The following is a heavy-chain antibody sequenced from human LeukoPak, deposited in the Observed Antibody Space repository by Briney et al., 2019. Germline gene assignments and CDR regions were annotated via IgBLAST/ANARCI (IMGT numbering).Heavy chain of an antibody. D-gene: IGHD6-13*01. CDR1: GFTFSSYW. V-gene: IGHV3-74*01. CDR3: ARISSWYVGYYFDY. J-gene: IGHJ4*02. Sequence: GGSLRLSCAASGFTFSSYWMHWVRQAPGKGLVWVSRINSDGSSTSYADSVKGRFTISRDNAKNTLYLQMNGLRAEDTAVYYCARISSWYVGYYFDYWGQGTLVTVSS. CDR2: INSDGSST.